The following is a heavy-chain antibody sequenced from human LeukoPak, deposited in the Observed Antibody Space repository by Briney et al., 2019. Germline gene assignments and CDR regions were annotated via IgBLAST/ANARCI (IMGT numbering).Heavy chain of an antibody. J-gene: IGHJ5*02. CDR2: INSDGSST. D-gene: IGHD3-22*01. Sequence: PGGSLRLSCAASGFTFSSYWMHWVRQAPGKGLVWVSRINSDGSSTSYADSVKGRFTISRDNAKNTLYLQMNSLRAEDTAVYYCASNEPYDSSGYSWGQGTLVTVSS. V-gene: IGHV3-74*01. CDR3: ASNEPYDSSGYS. CDR1: GFTFSSYW.